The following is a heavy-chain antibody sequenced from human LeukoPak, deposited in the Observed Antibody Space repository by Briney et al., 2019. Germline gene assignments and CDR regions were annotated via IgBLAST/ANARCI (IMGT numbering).Heavy chain of an antibody. CDR1: GYTFTSYG. V-gene: IGHV1-18*01. D-gene: IGHD3-22*01. CDR3: ARDGAGGYYYDSSGYYLLNWFDP. J-gene: IGHJ5*02. CDR2: ISAYNGNT. Sequence: ASVKVSCKASGYTFTSYGISWVRQAPGQGLEWTGWISAYNGNTNYAQKLQGRVTMTTDTSTSTAYMELRSLRSDDTAVYYCARDGAGGYYYDSSGYYLLNWFDPWGQGTLVTVSS.